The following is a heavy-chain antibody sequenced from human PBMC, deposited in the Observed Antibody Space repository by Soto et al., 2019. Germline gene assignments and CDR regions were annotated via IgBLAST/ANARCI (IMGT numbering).Heavy chain of an antibody. D-gene: IGHD6-13*01. J-gene: IGHJ5*02. CDR1: GGTFSSYA. Sequence: SVKVSCKASGGTFSSYAISWVRQAPGQGLEWMGGIIPIFGTANYAQKFQGRVTITADKSTSTAYMELSSMRSEDTAVYYCARDRTAAAGPTRFDPWGQGTLVTVSS. CDR2: IIPIFGTA. V-gene: IGHV1-69*06. CDR3: ARDRTAAAGPTRFDP.